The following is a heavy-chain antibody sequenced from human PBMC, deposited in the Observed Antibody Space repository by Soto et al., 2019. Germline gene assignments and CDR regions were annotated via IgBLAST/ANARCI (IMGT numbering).Heavy chain of an antibody. D-gene: IGHD6-13*01. J-gene: IGHJ3*02. CDR1: GFTVSSNY. CDR2: IYSGGST. V-gene: IGHV3-66*01. CDR3: ARDGPVAAAGVAFDI. Sequence: EVQLVESGGGLVQPGGSLRLSCAASGFTVSSNYMSWVRQAPGKGLEWVSVIYSGGSTYYADSVKGIFTISRDNSKNTLYLQMNSLRAEDTAVYYCARDGPVAAAGVAFDIWGQGTMVTVSS.